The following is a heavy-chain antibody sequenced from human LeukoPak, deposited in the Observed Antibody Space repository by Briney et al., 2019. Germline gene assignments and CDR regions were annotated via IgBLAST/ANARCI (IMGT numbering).Heavy chain of an antibody. CDR2: IYHSGST. CDR1: GGSVSGSNW. Sequence: PSETLSLTCAVSGGSVSGSNWWSWVRQPPGKGLEWIGEIYHSGSTNYNPSLKSRVTISVDKSKNQFSLKLSSVTAADTAVYYCVRRCSGGSCYVFDYWGQGTLVTVSS. CDR3: VRRCSGGSCYVFDY. V-gene: IGHV4-4*02. J-gene: IGHJ4*02. D-gene: IGHD2-15*01.